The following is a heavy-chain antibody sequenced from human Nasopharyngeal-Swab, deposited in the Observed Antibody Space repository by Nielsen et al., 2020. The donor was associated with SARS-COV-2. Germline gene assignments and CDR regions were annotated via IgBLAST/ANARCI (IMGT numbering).Heavy chain of an antibody. D-gene: IGHD3-3*01. Sequence: VRQAPGKGLEWVSVIYSGGSSTYYADSVKGRFTISGDNSKNTLYLQMNSLRAEDTAVYYCAKAVGAITIFGVVIKKAHGMDVWGQGTTVTVSS. J-gene: IGHJ6*02. CDR2: IYSGGSST. V-gene: IGHV3-23*03. CDR3: AKAVGAITIFGVVIKKAHGMDV.